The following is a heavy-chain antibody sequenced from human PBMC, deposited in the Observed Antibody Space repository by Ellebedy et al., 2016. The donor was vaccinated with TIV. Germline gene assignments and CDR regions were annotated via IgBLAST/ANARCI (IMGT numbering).Heavy chain of an antibody. CDR2: ISDSGSAI. Sequence: GESLKIPCAAPGFPFSHYYMNWIRQAPGTGLEGLSYISDSGSAILYADSVRGRFTISRDNAKNSLYLEMTNLRADDTAVYHCARDVTGVRGFGYWGQGTLVTGS. CDR1: GFPFSHYY. D-gene: IGHD3-10*01. V-gene: IGHV3-11*01. J-gene: IGHJ4*02. CDR3: ARDVTGVRGFGY.